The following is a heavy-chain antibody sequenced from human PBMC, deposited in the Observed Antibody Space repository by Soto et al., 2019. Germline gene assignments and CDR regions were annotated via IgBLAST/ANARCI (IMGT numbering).Heavy chain of an antibody. CDR2: IYYNGNT. Sequence: QLQLQESGPGLVRPSETLSLTCTVSGGSISSSPYYWAWIRQPPGKGLQWLGNIYYNGNTFYNPSLRGRVTISIDTSESQFSLGLSSVTASDTAVYYCARHGPLTNNWNQLNCWGQGTLVTVSS. J-gene: IGHJ4*02. D-gene: IGHD1-1*01. CDR3: ARHGPLTNNWNQLNC. V-gene: IGHV4-39*01. CDR1: GGSISSSPYY.